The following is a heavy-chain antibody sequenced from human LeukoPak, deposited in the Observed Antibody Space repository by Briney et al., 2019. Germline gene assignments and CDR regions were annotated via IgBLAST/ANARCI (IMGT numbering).Heavy chain of an antibody. CDR3: ARVGDYGGNFDY. D-gene: IGHD4-23*01. V-gene: IGHV1-46*01. CDR2: INPSGGST. Sequence: ASVKVSCQASGYTFTSYYLHWVRQAPGQGHEWVGIINPSGGSTSYAQKFQGRVTMTRDTSTSTVYMELSSLRSEDTAVYYCARVGDYGGNFDYWGQGTLVTVSS. CDR1: GYTFTSYY. J-gene: IGHJ4*02.